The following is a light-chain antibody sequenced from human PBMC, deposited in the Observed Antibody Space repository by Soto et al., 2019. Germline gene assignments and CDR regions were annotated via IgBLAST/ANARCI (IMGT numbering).Light chain of an antibody. J-gene: IGKJ2*01. CDR2: DAS. Sequence: DIPMTQSTSTLSASVGDRVTITCRASQRIRSWLAWYQQKPGKAPNLLSYDASTLQYGVPSRFSGGGSGTEFCLTISSLQPDDFATYYCQQYNSFSTFCQGNKLEIK. CDR3: QQYNSFST. V-gene: IGKV1-5*01. CDR1: QRIRSW.